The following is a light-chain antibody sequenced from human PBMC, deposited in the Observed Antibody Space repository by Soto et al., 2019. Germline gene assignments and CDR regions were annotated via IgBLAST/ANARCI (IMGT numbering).Light chain of an antibody. CDR3: QQYSNWPPIT. J-gene: IGKJ5*01. Sequence: EIVMTQFPPTLSLSPGERATLSCRASEVVTTNLAWYQQKPGQAPRLLIYGASTRAAGIPDRFSGSGSGTQFTLTISRLQSEDFAVYYCQQYSNWPPITFGQGTRLEIK. V-gene: IGKV3-15*01. CDR1: EVVTTN. CDR2: GAS.